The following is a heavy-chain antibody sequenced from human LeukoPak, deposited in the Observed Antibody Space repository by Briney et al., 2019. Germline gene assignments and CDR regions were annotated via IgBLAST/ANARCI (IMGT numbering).Heavy chain of an antibody. Sequence: QPGGSLRLSCAASGFTLSSYAMSWARQAPGEGLEWVSDISGSGGSTYYADSVKGRFTISRDNSKSTLYLQMNSLRADDTAVYYCAKVSGNSYYYFDYWGQGTLVTVSS. CDR3: AKVSGNSYYYFDY. J-gene: IGHJ4*02. CDR1: GFTLSSYA. D-gene: IGHD6-19*01. CDR2: ISGSGGST. V-gene: IGHV3-23*01.